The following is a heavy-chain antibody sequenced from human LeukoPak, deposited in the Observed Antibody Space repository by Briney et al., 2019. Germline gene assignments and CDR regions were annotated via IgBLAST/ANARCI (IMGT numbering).Heavy chain of an antibody. D-gene: IGHD6-6*01. Sequence: ASVKVSCKASGYTFTSYAMHWVRQAPGQGLEWMGWISAYNGNTNYAQKLQGRVTMTTDTSTSTAYMELRSLRSDDTAVYYCARDRSGAARIDYWGQGTLVTVSS. CDR1: GYTFTSYA. CDR3: ARDRSGAARIDY. CDR2: ISAYNGNT. V-gene: IGHV1-18*01. J-gene: IGHJ4*02.